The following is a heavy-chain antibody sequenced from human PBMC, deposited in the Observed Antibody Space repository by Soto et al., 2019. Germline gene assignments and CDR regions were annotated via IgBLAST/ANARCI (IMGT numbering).Heavy chain of an antibody. CDR2: IYWDDTK. CDR1: GFSLSTSAVG. D-gene: IGHD6-19*01. CDR3: AHGSGWLSDQ. Sequence: QITLKESGPTLVRPTQTLTLTRTFSGFSLSTSAVGVNWIRQPPGKPLEWLALIYWDDTKHYSSSLRNRLTITKDTSKNQVVLTMTNMDPVDTATYYCAHGSGWLSDQWGQGTLVTVSS. J-gene: IGHJ4*02. V-gene: IGHV2-5*02.